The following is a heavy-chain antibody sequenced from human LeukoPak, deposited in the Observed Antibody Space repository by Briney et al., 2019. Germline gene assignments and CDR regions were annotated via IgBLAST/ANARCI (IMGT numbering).Heavy chain of an antibody. CDR2: VYFSGAI. J-gene: IGHJ4*02. Sequence: SETLSLTCTVSGASVSSSSYYWSWIRQPPGKGLEYIGYVYFSGAIFYTPALQSRLSISVDTSKNQFSLRLSSVTAADTAVYYCARHGAVEFESSYFDYWGQGTLVTVSS. CDR1: GASVSSSSYY. V-gene: IGHV4-30-4*01. CDR3: ARHGAVEFESSYFDY. D-gene: IGHD3-10*01.